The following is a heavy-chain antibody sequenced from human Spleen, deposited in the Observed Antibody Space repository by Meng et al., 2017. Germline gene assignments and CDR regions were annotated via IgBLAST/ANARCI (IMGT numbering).Heavy chain of an antibody. V-gene: IGHV5-51*01. Sequence: GESLKISCKGSGYSFTNYWIGWVRQMPGKGLEWMGIIYPGDSDTRYSPSFQGQVTISADKSISTAYLQWSSLKASDTAMYYCARRVQGRYYYDSSGYYILPYYFDYWGQGTLVTVSS. CDR1: GYSFTNYW. CDR2: IYPGDSDT. CDR3: ARRVQGRYYYDSSGYYILPYYFDY. D-gene: IGHD3-22*01. J-gene: IGHJ4*02.